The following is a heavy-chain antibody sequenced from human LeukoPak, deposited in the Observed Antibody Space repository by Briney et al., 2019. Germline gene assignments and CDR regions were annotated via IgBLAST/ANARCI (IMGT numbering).Heavy chain of an antibody. CDR1: GYKFTNYW. J-gene: IGHJ4*01. CDR2: IFPGDLEV. V-gene: IGHV5-51*01. CDR3: ARHAHDYYGSGSYPLFDL. D-gene: IGHD3-10*01. Sequence: GESLKISCQASGYKFTNYWIGWVRQMPGEGLECLGIIFPGDLEVRYSPSFQGQVTISSDKSTSTAYLQWGSLKASDTAMYYCARHAHDYYGSGSYPLFDLWGQGTLVTVSS.